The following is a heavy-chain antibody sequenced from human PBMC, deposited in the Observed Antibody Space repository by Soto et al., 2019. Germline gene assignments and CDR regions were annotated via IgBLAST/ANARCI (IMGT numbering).Heavy chain of an antibody. Sequence: GGSLRLSCAASGFTFSSYAMSWVRQAPGKGLEWVSAISGSGGSTYYADSVKGRFTISRDNSKNTPYLQMNSLRAEDTAVYYCAKDFNGDYYFDYWGQGTLVTVSS. V-gene: IGHV3-23*01. J-gene: IGHJ4*02. CDR2: ISGSGGST. CDR1: GFTFSSYA. D-gene: IGHD4-17*01. CDR3: AKDFNGDYYFDY.